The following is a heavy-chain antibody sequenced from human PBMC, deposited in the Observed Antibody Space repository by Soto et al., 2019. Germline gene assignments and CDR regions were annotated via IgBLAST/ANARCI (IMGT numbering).Heavy chain of an antibody. D-gene: IGHD2-15*01. CDR1: GGTFSSYT. CDR2: VIPILGIA. V-gene: IGHV1-69*08. Sequence: QVQLVQSGAEVKKPGSSVKVSCKASGGTFSSYTISWVRQSPGQGLEWMGRVIPILGIADYAQKFQGRVTITADKSTSTAYMELSSLRSAYTAVYYCGRDSGYCSGGSCKIEGTIDYWGQGTLVTVSS. J-gene: IGHJ4*02. CDR3: GRDSGYCSGGSCKIEGTIDY.